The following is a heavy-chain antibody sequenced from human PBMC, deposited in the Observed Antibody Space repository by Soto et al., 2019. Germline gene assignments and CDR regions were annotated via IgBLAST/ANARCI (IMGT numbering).Heavy chain of an antibody. CDR3: ARVMHCSSTSCYDGWFDP. Sequence: LSLTCTVSGGSISSGGYYWSWIRQHPGKGLEWIGYIYYSGSTYYNPSLKSRVTISVDTSKNQFSLKLSSVTAADTAVYYCARVMHCSSTSCYDGWFDPWGQGTLVTVSS. D-gene: IGHD2-2*01. V-gene: IGHV4-31*03. J-gene: IGHJ5*02. CDR2: IYYSGST. CDR1: GGSISSGGYY.